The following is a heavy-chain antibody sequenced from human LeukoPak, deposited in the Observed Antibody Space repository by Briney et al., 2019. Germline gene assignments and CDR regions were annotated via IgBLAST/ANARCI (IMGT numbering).Heavy chain of an antibody. D-gene: IGHD3-22*01. V-gene: IGHV3-23*01. Sequence: GGSLRLSCAASGFTFSSYAMSWVRQAPGKGLEWVSAISGSGGSTYYADSVKGRFTISRDNSKNTLYLQMNSLRAEDTALYYCAKDNSYDSSGYPDYWGQGTLVTVSS. CDR1: GFTFSSYA. J-gene: IGHJ4*02. CDR3: AKDNSYDSSGYPDY. CDR2: ISGSGGST.